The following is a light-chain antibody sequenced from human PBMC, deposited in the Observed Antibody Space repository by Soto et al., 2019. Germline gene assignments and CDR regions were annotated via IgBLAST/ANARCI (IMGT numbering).Light chain of an antibody. CDR2: GAS. V-gene: IGKV3-15*01. CDR3: QQYSDWPLT. Sequence: EIVMTQSPATLSVSPGERATLSCRASQTLYNNLAWYQQKLGQAPRLLIYGASARATDIPARFSGSGSVTEFTLTLSGLQSEDFAIYYCQQYSDWPLTFGGGTKVEIK. CDR1: QTLYNN. J-gene: IGKJ4*01.